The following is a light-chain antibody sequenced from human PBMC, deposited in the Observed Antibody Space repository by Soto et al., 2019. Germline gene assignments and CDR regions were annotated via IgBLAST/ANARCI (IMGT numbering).Light chain of an antibody. CDR3: QQYNTWPPIT. J-gene: IGKJ5*01. Sequence: ERVMTQSPATLSLSPGERATLSCRASQSVGSNLAWYQQKPGQAPRLLIFGASSRATGVPARFSGSGSGTELTLTINSLQSEDFAVYYCQQYNTWPPITFGQGTRLEIK. CDR2: GAS. CDR1: QSVGSN. V-gene: IGKV3-15*01.